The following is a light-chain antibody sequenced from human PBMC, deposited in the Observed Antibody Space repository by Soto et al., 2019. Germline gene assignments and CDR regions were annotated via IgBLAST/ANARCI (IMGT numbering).Light chain of an antibody. V-gene: IGKV1-39*01. CDR3: QQSYSTPQT. CDR1: QSISSY. Sequence: DIQMTQSPSSLSASVGDRVTITCRASQSISSYLNWYQQXXXXAPKLLIYAASSLQSGVPSRFSGSGSGTDFTLTISSLQPEDFATYYCQQSYSTPQTFGQGTKLEIK. CDR2: AAS. J-gene: IGKJ2*01.